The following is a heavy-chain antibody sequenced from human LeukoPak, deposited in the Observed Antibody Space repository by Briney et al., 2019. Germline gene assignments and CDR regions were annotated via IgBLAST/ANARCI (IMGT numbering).Heavy chain of an antibody. J-gene: IGHJ6*02. V-gene: IGHV1-18*01. CDR2: ISAYNGNT. CDR3: ARSTGVVVEATYYYYYGMDV. Sequence: ASVKVSCKASGYTFTSYGISWVRQAPGQGLEWMGWISAYNGNTNYAQKLQGRVTMTTDTSTSTAYMELSSLRSEDTAVYYCARSTGVVVEATYYYYYGMDVWGQGTTVTVSS. CDR1: GYTFTSYG. D-gene: IGHD2-15*01.